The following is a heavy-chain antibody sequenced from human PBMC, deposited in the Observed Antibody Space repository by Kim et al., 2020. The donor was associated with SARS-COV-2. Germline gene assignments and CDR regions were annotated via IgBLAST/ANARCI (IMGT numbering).Heavy chain of an antibody. D-gene: IGHD6-13*01. J-gene: IGHJ4*02. CDR3: AKDTAAAGNLDY. V-gene: IGHV3-9*01. Sequence: GGSLRLSCAASGFTFDDYAMHWVRQAPGKGLEWVSGIIWNSGTIGYADSVKGRFTISRDNAKNSLYLQMNSLRAEDTAFYYCAKDTAAAGNLDYWGQGTLVTVSS. CDR1: GFTFDDYA. CDR2: IIWNSGTI.